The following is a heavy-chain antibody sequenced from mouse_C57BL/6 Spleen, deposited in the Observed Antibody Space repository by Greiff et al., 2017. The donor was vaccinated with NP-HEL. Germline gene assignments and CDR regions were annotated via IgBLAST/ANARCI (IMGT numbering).Heavy chain of an antibody. D-gene: IGHD1-1*01. CDR2: IDPETGGT. CDR3: ARSYYYGNSYDAIDY. Sequence: VQLQQSGAELVRPGASVTLSCKASGYTFTDYEMHWVKQTPVHGLEWIGAIDPETGGTAYNQKFKGKAILTADKSSSTTYMELRSLTSEDSAVYYCARSYYYGNSYDAIDYWGQGTTVTVSS. V-gene: IGHV1-15*01. J-gene: IGHJ4*01. CDR1: GYTFTDYE.